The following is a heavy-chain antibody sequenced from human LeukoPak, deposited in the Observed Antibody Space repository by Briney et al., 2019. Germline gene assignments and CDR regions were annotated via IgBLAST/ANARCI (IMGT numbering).Heavy chain of an antibody. CDR1: GYTFTNYD. CDR2: MNPNSGNT. Sequence: ASVKVSCKASGYTFTNYDINWVRQATGQGLEWMGWMNPNSGNTGYAQKFQGRVTITRNTSISTAYMELSSLRSEDTAVYYCARDLPYRGRAFDIWGQGTMVTVSS. J-gene: IGHJ3*02. CDR3: ARDLPYRGRAFDI. V-gene: IGHV1-8*01.